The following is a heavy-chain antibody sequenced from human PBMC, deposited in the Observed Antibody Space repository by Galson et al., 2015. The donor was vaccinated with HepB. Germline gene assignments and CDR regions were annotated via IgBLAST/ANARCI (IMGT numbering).Heavy chain of an antibody. J-gene: IGHJ5*02. CDR2: INPNSGGT. CDR1: GYTFTGYY. V-gene: IGHV1-2*02. D-gene: IGHD6-6*01. Sequence: SVKVSCQASGYTFTGYYMHWVRQAPGQGLEWMGWINPNSGGTNYAQKYQGAVTMARDTSISTAYMELSRLRSDDTAVYYCARAGPSPERKYSSHHWFDPWGQGTLVTVSS. CDR3: ARAGPSPERKYSSHHWFDP.